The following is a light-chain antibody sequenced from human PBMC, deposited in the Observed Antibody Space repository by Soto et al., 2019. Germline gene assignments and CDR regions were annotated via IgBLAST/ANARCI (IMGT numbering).Light chain of an antibody. V-gene: IGKV1-17*01. CDR2: GAS. CDR1: QSIRND. J-gene: IGKJ4*01. Sequence: DIQMTQSPSSLSASVGDRVTITCRTSQSIRNDLGWYQQKPGKAPKRLMYGASALQSGVPSRFSGSGSGTEFTLTISRLQPEDFATYYCLHQNSYLALSFGGGTRVEIK. CDR3: LHQNSYLALS.